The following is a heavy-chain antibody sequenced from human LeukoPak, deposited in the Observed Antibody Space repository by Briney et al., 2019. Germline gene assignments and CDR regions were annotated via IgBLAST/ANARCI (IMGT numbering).Heavy chain of an antibody. CDR3: ARIDEWFGEFRAFDY. D-gene: IGHD3-10*01. V-gene: IGHV4-39*01. CDR1: GGSISSSLFH. Sequence: PSETLSLTCTVSGGSISSSLFHWGWIRQPPGTGLEWIGTIYFIGDTYYNPSLKSRVTISVDTSKNQFSLKLSSVTAADTAVYYCARIDEWFGEFRAFDYWGQGTLVTVSS. CDR2: IYFIGDT. J-gene: IGHJ4*02.